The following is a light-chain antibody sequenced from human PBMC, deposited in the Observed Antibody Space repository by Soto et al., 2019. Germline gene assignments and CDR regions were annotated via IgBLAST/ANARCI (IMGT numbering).Light chain of an antibody. CDR1: QSVSSSY. J-gene: IGKJ4*01. Sequence: EIVLTQSPGTLSLSPGERATLSCRASQSVSSSYLAWYQQKHGQAPRLLIYGASSRPTGIPDRFSGSGSGRDLTHSITRLATVDFAVYYCQKCASPAFGGGSKVEI. V-gene: IGKV3-20*01. CDR2: GAS. CDR3: QKCASPA.